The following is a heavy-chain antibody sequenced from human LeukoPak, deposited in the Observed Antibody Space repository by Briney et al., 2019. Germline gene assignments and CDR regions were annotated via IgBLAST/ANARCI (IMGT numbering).Heavy chain of an antibody. J-gene: IGHJ6*02. V-gene: IGHV3-66*01. Sequence: PGGSLRLSCTASGFTFGDYAMSWVRQAPGKGLEWVSVIYSGGSTYYADSVKGRFTISRDNSKNTLYLQMNSLRAEDTAVYYCARAATLRYGMDVWGQGTTVTVSS. CDR1: GFTFGDYA. D-gene: IGHD3-16*01. CDR2: IYSGGST. CDR3: ARAATLRYGMDV.